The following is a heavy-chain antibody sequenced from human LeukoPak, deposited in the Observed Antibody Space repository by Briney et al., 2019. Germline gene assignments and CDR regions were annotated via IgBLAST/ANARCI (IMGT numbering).Heavy chain of an antibody. J-gene: IGHJ4*02. CDR3: ARRAGAYSHPYDY. CDR2: IRSDGSNK. CDR1: GFTFSSYG. Sequence: GGSLRLSCAGSGFTFSSYGMHWVRQAPGKGLEWMAFIRSDGSNKYYADSVKGRFTISRDNSKNTLYLQMNSLRAEDTAVYYCARRAGAYSHPYDYWGQGTLVTVSS. D-gene: IGHD4/OR15-4a*01. V-gene: IGHV3-30*02.